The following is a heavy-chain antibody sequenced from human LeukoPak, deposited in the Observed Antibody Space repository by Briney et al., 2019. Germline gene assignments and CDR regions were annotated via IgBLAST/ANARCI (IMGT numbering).Heavy chain of an antibody. CDR3: AKRDYGSGSYPFDY. V-gene: IGHV3-23*01. J-gene: IGHJ4*02. CDR2: ISGSGGST. Sequence: AGPLRLSCAASGFTFSSYAMSWVRQAPGKGLEWVSAISGSGGSTYYADSVKGRFTISRDNSKNTLYLQMNSLRAEDTAVYYCAKRDYGSGSYPFDYWGQGTLVTVSS. CDR1: GFTFSSYA. D-gene: IGHD3-10*01.